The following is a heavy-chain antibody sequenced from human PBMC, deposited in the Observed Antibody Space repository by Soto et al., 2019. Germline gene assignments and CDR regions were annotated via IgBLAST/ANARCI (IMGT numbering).Heavy chain of an antibody. Sequence: SETLSLTCTVSGGSISSYYWSWIRQPPGKGLEWIGYIYYSGSTNYNPSLKSRVTISVDTSKNQFSLKLSSVTAADTTVYYCARYSGYDSDAFDIWGQGTMVTVSS. J-gene: IGHJ3*02. CDR3: ARYSGYDSDAFDI. V-gene: IGHV4-59*08. CDR1: GGSISSYY. D-gene: IGHD5-12*01. CDR2: IYYSGST.